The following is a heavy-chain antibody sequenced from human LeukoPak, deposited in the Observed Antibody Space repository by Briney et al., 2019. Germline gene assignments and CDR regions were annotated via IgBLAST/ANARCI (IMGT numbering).Heavy chain of an antibody. Sequence: PGGSLRLSCSASGFGFSIYTMYWVRQTPGKGPEYVSTISGSGNGFSIYYADSVKGRFTISRGDSKSILYLQMNGLRSEDTAVYYCVKDFGRVRGTPDSWGQGTLVTVSS. CDR2: ISGSGNGFSI. CDR3: VKDFGRVRGTPDS. V-gene: IGHV3-64D*06. D-gene: IGHD3-16*01. J-gene: IGHJ4*02. CDR1: GFGFSIYT.